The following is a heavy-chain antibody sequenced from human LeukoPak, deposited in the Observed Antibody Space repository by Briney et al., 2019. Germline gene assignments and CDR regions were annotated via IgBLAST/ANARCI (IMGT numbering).Heavy chain of an antibody. V-gene: IGHV3-13*01. CDR3: ARGYGDFAPGAFDI. Sequence: GGSLRLSCAASGFTFSSYDMHWVRHATGKGLEWVSAIGTAGDTYYPGSVKGRFTISRENAKNSLYLQMNSLRAGDTAVYYCARGYGDFAPGAFDIWGQGTMVTVSS. J-gene: IGHJ3*02. CDR2: IGTAGDT. D-gene: IGHD4-17*01. CDR1: GFTFSSYD.